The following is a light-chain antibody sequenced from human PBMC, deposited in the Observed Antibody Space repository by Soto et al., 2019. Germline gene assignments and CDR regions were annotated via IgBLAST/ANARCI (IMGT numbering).Light chain of an antibody. Sequence: QSVLAQPPSVSAAPGQKVTIACSGSTSNIGNNFVSWYQQLPGTAPKLLIYDNNKRPSGIPDRFPGSKSGTSATLGITGLQTGDEADYYCGTWDSSLRVVFGGGTK. CDR1: TSNIGNNF. V-gene: IGLV1-51*01. CDR2: DNN. CDR3: GTWDSSLRVV. J-gene: IGLJ2*01.